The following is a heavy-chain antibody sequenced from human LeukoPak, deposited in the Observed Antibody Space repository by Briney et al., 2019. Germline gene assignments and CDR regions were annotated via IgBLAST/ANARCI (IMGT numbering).Heavy chain of an antibody. J-gene: IGHJ4*02. CDR1: GGTFSSYA. Sequence: ASVKVSCKASGGTFSSYAISWVRQAPGQGLEWMGRIIPILGIANYTQKFQGRVTITADKSTSTAYMELSSLRSEDTAVYYCARDDGLSIAGSPFDYWGQGTLVTVSS. CDR3: ARDDGLSIAGSPFDY. CDR2: IIPILGIA. D-gene: IGHD6-13*01. V-gene: IGHV1-69*04.